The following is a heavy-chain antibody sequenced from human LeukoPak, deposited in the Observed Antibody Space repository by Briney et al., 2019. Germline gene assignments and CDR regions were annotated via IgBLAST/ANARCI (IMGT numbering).Heavy chain of an antibody. CDR2: INPSGGST. CDR3: ASTFSANAFDI. CDR1: GYTFTSYG. J-gene: IGHJ3*02. Sequence: GASVKVSCKASGYTFTSYGISWVRQAPGQRLEWMGIINPSGGSTSYAQKFQGRVTMTRDTSTSTVYMELSSLRSEDTAVYYCASTFSANAFDIWGQGTMVTVSS. V-gene: IGHV1-46*01. D-gene: IGHD3-16*01.